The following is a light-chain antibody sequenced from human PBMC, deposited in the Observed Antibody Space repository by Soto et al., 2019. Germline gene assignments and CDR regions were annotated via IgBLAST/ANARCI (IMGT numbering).Light chain of an antibody. CDR1: QSVSTY. V-gene: IGKV3-20*01. J-gene: IGKJ1*01. Sequence: EIGLTQSPATLSLSPGERATLSCRASQSVSTYLAWYQQKPGQAPRLLIYGASSRATGIPDRFSGSGSGTDFTLTISRLEPEDFAVYYCQQYGSSLRTFGQGTKVDIK. CDR3: QQYGSSLRT. CDR2: GAS.